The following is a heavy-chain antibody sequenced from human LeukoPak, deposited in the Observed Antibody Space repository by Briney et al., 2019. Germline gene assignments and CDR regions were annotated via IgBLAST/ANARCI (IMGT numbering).Heavy chain of an antibody. V-gene: IGHV4-34*01. Sequence: SETLSLTCAVYGGSFSGYYWSWIRQPPGKGLEWIGEINHSGSTNYNPSLKSRVTISVDTSKNQFSLKLSSVTAADTAVYYCARDVRDGYNLFDYWGQGTLVTVSS. CDR2: INHSGST. J-gene: IGHJ4*02. CDR3: ARDVRDGYNLFDY. D-gene: IGHD5-24*01. CDR1: GGSFSGYY.